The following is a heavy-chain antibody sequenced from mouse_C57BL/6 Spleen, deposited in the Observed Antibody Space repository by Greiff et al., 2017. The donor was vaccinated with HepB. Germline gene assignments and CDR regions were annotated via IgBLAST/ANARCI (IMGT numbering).Heavy chain of an antibody. V-gene: IGHV1-18*01. J-gene: IGHJ3*01. D-gene: IGHD1-2*01. Sequence: EVQLQQSGPELVKPGASVKIPCKASGYTFTDYNMDWVKQSHGKSLEWIGDINPNNGGTIYNQKFKGKATLTVDKSSSTAYMELRSLTSEDTAVYYCARGGYYGPAWFAYWGQGTLVTVSA. CDR2: INPNNGGT. CDR1: GYTFTDYN. CDR3: ARGGYYGPAWFAY.